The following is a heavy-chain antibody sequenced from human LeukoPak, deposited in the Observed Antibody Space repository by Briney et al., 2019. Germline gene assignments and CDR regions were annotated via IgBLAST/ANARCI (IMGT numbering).Heavy chain of an antibody. CDR1: GFTFSNYG. Sequence: GGSLRLSCATSGFTFSNYGMHWVRQAPGKGLQWVAIISYDGSNKYYADSVKGRFTISRDNSNNTLFLQMNSLRPEDTAIYYCARHPGDFTGIVNYYYMDVWGKGTTVTVSS. J-gene: IGHJ6*03. CDR2: ISYDGSNK. V-gene: IGHV3-30*03. CDR3: ARHPGDFTGIVNYYYMDV. D-gene: IGHD1-26*01.